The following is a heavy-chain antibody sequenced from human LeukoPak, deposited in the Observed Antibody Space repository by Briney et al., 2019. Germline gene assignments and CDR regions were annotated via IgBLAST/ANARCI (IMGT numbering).Heavy chain of an antibody. CDR1: GYTFTNIG. Sequence: ASVKVSCTASGYTFTNIGINWVRQAPGQGPEWIGWISAYNGNTHYAQKIQGRVTMTTDTSTRTAYMELGSLRSEDTAVYYCARGVSPDTRGVQFDSWGQGTLVTVSS. J-gene: IGHJ4*02. V-gene: IGHV1-18*01. CDR3: ARGVSPDTRGVQFDS. D-gene: IGHD5/OR15-5a*01. CDR2: ISAYNGNT.